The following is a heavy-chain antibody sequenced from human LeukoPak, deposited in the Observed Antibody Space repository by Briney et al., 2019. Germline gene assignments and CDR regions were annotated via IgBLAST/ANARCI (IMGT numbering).Heavy chain of an antibody. V-gene: IGHV4-61*01. CDR3: ARPPLWGSGSYLDY. Sequence: SETLSLTCTVSGGSVSGGNYYWSWIRQPPGKGLEWIGYIYYSGRTNYNPSLKSRVTISVDTSKKQFSLKLTSVTAAATAVYYCARPPLWGSGSYLDYWGQGTLVTVSS. CDR2: IYYSGRT. J-gene: IGHJ4*02. CDR1: GGSVSGGNYY. D-gene: IGHD3-10*01.